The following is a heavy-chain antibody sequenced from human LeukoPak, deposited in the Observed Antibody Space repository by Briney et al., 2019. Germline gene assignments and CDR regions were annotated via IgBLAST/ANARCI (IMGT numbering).Heavy chain of an antibody. CDR1: GGSISSYY. CDR3: ARASYSYDINGWVPFDY. CDR2: IYYSGST. J-gene: IGHJ4*02. V-gene: IGHV4-59*08. D-gene: IGHD3-22*01. Sequence: SETLSLTCTVSGGSISSYYWSWIRQPPGRGLEWIGYIYYSGSTNYNPSLKSRVTISVDTSKNQFSLRLSSVTAADTAVYYCARASYSYDINGWVPFDYWGQGTLVTVSS.